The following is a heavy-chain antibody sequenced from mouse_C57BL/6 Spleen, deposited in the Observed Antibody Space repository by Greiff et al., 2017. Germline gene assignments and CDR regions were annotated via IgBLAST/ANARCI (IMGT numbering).Heavy chain of an antibody. Sequence: LQESGAELVKPGASVKISCKASGYAFSSYWMNWVKQRPGKGLEWIGQIYPGDGDTNYNGKFKGKATLTADKSSSTAYMQLSSLTSEDSAVYFCARGDYGSSPWFAYWGQGTLVTVSA. CDR3: ARGDYGSSPWFAY. V-gene: IGHV1-80*01. D-gene: IGHD1-1*01. J-gene: IGHJ3*01. CDR2: IYPGDGDT. CDR1: GYAFSSYW.